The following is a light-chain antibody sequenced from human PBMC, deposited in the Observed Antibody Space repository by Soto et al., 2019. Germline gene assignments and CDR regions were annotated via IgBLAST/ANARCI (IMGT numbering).Light chain of an antibody. V-gene: IGKV3-20*01. J-gene: IGKJ1*01. CDR3: RQYGSSPRT. CDR2: GAS. Sequence: EIVGTRCQGTLTLSPGYRATLSCRASQSVSSSYLAWYQQKPGQAPRLLIYGASSRATGIPDRFSGSGSGTDFTLTTSRLEAEDFAVYYCRQYGSSPRTFGQGTKVDIK. CDR1: QSVSSSY.